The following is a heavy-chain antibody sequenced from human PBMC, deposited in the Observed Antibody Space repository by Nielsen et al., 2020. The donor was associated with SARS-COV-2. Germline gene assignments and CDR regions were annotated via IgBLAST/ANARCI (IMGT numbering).Heavy chain of an antibody. Sequence: GGSLRLSCAASRFTFSSYAMSWVRQAPGKGLEWVSFISGSGGSTYYADSVKGRFIISRDNSKNTLYLQMNSLRAEDTAVYYCAKVREQLRYFDYWGQGTLVTVSS. CDR1: RFTFSSYA. V-gene: IGHV3-23*01. J-gene: IGHJ4*02. CDR3: AKVREQLRYFDY. CDR2: ISGSGGST. D-gene: IGHD6-6*01.